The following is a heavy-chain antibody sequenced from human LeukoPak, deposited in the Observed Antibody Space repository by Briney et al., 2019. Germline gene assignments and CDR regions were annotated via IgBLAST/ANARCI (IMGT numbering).Heavy chain of an antibody. CDR2: IRYDGSNK. J-gene: IGHJ4*02. D-gene: IGHD3-22*01. Sequence: GSLRLSCAASGFTFSSYGMHWVRQAPGKGLEWVAFIRYDGSNKYYADSVKGRFTISRDNSKNTLYLQMNSLRAEDTAVYYCASYYYDSSGYFTFDYWGQGTLVTVSS. V-gene: IGHV3-30*02. CDR1: GFTFSSYG. CDR3: ASYYYDSSGYFTFDY.